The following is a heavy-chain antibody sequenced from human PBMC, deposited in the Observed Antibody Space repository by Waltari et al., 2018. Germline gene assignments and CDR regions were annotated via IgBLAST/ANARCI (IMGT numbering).Heavy chain of an antibody. CDR3: ARDLEYYDFWSGTPAEGRIYGMDV. V-gene: IGHV3-7*01. CDR1: GFTFSSYW. CDR2: IKQDGSEK. D-gene: IGHD3-3*01. Sequence: EVQLVESGGGLVQPGGSLRLSCAASGFTFSSYWMSWVRQAPGKGLEWVANIKQDGSEKYYVDSVKGRFTISRDNAKNSLYLQMNSLRAEDTAVYYCARDLEYYDFWSGTPAEGRIYGMDVWGQGTTVTVSS. J-gene: IGHJ6*02.